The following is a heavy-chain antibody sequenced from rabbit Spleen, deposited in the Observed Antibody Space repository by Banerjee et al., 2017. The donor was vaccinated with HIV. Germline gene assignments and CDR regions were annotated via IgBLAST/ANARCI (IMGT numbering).Heavy chain of an antibody. CDR2: IYTGDGDT. CDR3: ARSAGTSAYTAFNL. CDR1: GFSFSSWYW. V-gene: IGHV1S40*01. Sequence: QSLEESGGDLVKPGASLTLTCTASGFSFSSWYWICWVRQAPGKGLEWIGCIYTGDGDTYYASWAKGRFTFSKTSSTTVTLQMTSLTAADTATYFCARSAGTSAYTAFNLWGQGTLVTVS. J-gene: IGHJ4*01. D-gene: IGHD8-1*01.